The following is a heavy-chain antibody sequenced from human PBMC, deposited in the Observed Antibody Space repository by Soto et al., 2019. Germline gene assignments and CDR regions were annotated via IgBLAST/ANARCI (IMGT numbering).Heavy chain of an antibody. Sequence: QVQLVQSGAEVKKPGASVKVSCKASGYTFTSYYMHWVRQAPGQGLEWMGIINPSGGSSSYAQKCQGRVTMTRDTSTNTVSMELNSLRSEDTAVYYCGRGSLITMIVNYWGQGTLVTDSS. D-gene: IGHD3-22*01. CDR1: GYTFTSYY. J-gene: IGHJ4*02. CDR2: INPSGGSS. V-gene: IGHV1-46*01. CDR3: GRGSLITMIVNY.